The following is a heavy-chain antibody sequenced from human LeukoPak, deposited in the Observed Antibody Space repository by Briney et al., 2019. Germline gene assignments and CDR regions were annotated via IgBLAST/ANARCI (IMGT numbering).Heavy chain of an antibody. CDR1: GGSISSSSYY. Sequence: SETLSLTCTVSGGSISSSSYYWGRIRQPPGKGLEWIGSIYYSGSTYYNPSLKSRVTISVDTSKNQFSLKLSSVTAADTAVYYCARGYDPLRGWHYYYYMDVWGKGTTVTVSS. J-gene: IGHJ6*03. CDR2: IYYSGST. D-gene: IGHD5-12*01. V-gene: IGHV4-39*01. CDR3: ARGYDPLRGWHYYYYMDV.